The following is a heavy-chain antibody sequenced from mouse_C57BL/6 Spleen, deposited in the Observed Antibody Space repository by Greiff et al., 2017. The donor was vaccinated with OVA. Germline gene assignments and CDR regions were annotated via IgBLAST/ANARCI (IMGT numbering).Heavy chain of an antibody. CDR1: GYTFTDYD. D-gene: IGHD1-1*01. CDR3: TRFGITTVAGDH. V-gene: IGHV1-15*01. Sequence: QVQLQQSGAELVRPGASVTLSCKASGYTFTDYDMHWVKQTPVHGLEWIGAIDPETGGTAYNQKFKGKAILTADKSSSTAYMELRSLTSEDSAVYYCTRFGITTVAGDHRGQGTTLTVPS. CDR2: IDPETGGT. J-gene: IGHJ2*01.